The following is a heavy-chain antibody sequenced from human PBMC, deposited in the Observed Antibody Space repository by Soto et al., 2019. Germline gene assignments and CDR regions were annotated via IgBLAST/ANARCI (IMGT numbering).Heavy chain of an antibody. D-gene: IGHD3-9*01. CDR2: IYYSGST. CDR3: ARDHYVYDILTGYGYYYGMDV. J-gene: IGHJ6*02. V-gene: IGHV4-30-4*01. CDR1: GGSISRGDYY. Sequence: PSETLSLTCTVSGGSISRGDYYWSWIRQPPGKGLEWIGYIYYSGSTYYNPSLKSRVTISVDTSKNQFSLKLSSVTAADTAVYYCARDHYVYDILTGYGYYYGMDVWGQGTTVTVS.